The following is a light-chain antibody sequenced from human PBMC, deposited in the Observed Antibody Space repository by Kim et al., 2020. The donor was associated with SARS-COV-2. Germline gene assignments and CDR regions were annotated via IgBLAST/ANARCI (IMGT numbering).Light chain of an antibody. CDR1: SSDVGGYNY. Sequence: QSALTQPRSVSGSPGQSVTISCTGTSSDVGGYNYVSWYQQHPGKATKLMIYDVSKRPSGVPDRFSGSKSGNTASLTISGLQAEDEADYYCCSYAGSYNWVFGGGTQLTVL. CDR2: DVS. J-gene: IGLJ3*02. CDR3: CSYAGSYNWV. V-gene: IGLV2-11*01.